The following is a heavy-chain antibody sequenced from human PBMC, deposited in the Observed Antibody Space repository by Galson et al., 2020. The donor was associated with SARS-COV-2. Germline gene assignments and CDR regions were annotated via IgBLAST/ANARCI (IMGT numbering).Heavy chain of an antibody. J-gene: IGHJ5*02. V-gene: IGHV3-23*01. Sequence: GESLKISCAASDFTFSVYAMTWVRQAPGKGLEWVSGISGSGGSTYYADSVKGRFTISRDNSKNTLYLQMNSLRAEDTAVYYCALGGSGSYPYNWFDPWGQGTLVTVSS. CDR3: ALGGSGSYPYNWFDP. D-gene: IGHD6-19*01. CDR2: ISGSGGST. CDR1: DFTFSVYA.